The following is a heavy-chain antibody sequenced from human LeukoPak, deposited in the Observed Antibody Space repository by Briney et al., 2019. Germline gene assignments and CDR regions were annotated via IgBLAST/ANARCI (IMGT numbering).Heavy chain of an antibody. Sequence: PSETLSLTCTVSGGSISSYYWSWLRQPPGKGLEWIGYIYYSGSTNYNPSLKSRVTISVDTSKNQFSLKLSSVTAADTAVYYCARGPLGYCSSTSCYEGWFDPWGQGTLVTVSS. CDR2: IYYSGST. D-gene: IGHD2-2*01. CDR1: GGSISSYY. V-gene: IGHV4-59*01. J-gene: IGHJ5*02. CDR3: ARGPLGYCSSTSCYEGWFDP.